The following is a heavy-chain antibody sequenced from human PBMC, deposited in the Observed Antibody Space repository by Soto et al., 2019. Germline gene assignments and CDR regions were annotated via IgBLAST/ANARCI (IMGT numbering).Heavy chain of an antibody. CDR1: GGSISSYY. CDR3: ARPMGPYGDYFGY. V-gene: IGHV4-59*01. Sequence: SETLSLTCTVSGGSISSYYWSWIRQPPGKGLEWIGYIYHTGTTNRNPSLKSRVTISLDTSKNQFSLKLNSVTAADTAVYYCARPMGPYGDYFGYWGQGVLVTVSS. CDR2: IYHTGTT. D-gene: IGHD4-17*01. J-gene: IGHJ4*02.